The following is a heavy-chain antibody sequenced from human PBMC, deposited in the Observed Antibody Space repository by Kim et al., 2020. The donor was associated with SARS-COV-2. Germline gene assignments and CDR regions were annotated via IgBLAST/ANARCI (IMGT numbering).Heavy chain of an antibody. CDR1: GGSISSGGYY. CDR2: IYYSGST. V-gene: IGHV4-31*03. D-gene: IGHD1-26*01. CDR3: ARGGRRERAFDI. J-gene: IGHJ3*02. Sequence: SETLSLTCTVSGGSISSGGYYWSWIRQHPGKGLEWIGYIYYSGSTYYNPSLKSRVTISVDTSKNQFSLKLSSVTAADTAVYYCARGGRRERAFDIWDQGTMVTVSS.